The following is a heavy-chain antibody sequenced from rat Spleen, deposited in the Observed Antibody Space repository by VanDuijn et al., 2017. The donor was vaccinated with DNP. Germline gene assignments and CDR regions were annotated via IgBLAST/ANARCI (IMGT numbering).Heavy chain of an antibody. CDR2: IINDGSRT. D-gene: IGHD1-11*01. Sequence: EVRLVESGGGPVQPGRSLKLSCVAAGFTFSDYNMAWVRQAPKKGLEWVATIINDGSRTYYRESGKGRFTISRDNAKSTLYLQIDSLRSEDTATYYCATGVYGGYEDWFPYWGRGILVTVSS. J-gene: IGHJ3*01. CDR3: ATGVYGGYEDWFPY. V-gene: IGHV5S10*01. CDR1: GFTFSDYN.